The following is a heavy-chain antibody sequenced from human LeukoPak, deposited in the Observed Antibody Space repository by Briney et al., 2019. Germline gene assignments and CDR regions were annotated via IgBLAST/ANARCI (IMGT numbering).Heavy chain of an antibody. J-gene: IGHJ4*02. CDR2: ILHDGSNI. D-gene: IGHD6-19*01. Sequence: GGSLRLSCAASGFTFSSYGMHWVRQAPGKGLEWVAVILHDGSNIYYADSVKGRFTISRDNSKNTLYLQMNSLRADDTAVYYCARHLYFSGWLFFDYWGQGTLVTVSS. V-gene: IGHV3-33*01. CDR3: ARHLYFSGWLFFDY. CDR1: GFTFSSYG.